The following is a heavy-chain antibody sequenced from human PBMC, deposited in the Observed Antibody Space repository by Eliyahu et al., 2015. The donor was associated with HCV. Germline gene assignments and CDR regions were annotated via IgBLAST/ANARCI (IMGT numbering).Heavy chain of an antibody. CDR3: AHRRERFWYFDL. Sequence: QITLKESGPTLVKPTQTLTLTCTFSGFSLSTSGVGVGWIRQPPGKALEWLALIYWNXDKRYSPSLKSRLTITKDTSKNQVVLTMTNMDPVDTATYYCAHRRERFWYFDLWGRGTLVTVSS. J-gene: IGHJ2*01. D-gene: IGHD1-1*01. V-gene: IGHV2-5*01. CDR2: IYWNXDK. CDR1: GFSLSTSGVG.